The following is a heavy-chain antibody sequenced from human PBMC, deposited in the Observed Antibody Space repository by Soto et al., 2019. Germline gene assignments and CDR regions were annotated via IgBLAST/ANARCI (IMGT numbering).Heavy chain of an antibody. J-gene: IGHJ4*02. Sequence: QVQLVESGGGVVQPGRSLRLSCAASGFTFSSYGMHWVRQAPGKGLEWLAVIIYDGSTKYYADSVKGRFTISRDNSKSTLYLQMNSRRAEDTAVYYCAKDRMGAGVRGYFDYWGQGTLVTVSS. CDR2: IIYDGSTK. D-gene: IGHD3-10*01. CDR3: AKDRMGAGVRGYFDY. CDR1: GFTFSSYG. V-gene: IGHV3-30*18.